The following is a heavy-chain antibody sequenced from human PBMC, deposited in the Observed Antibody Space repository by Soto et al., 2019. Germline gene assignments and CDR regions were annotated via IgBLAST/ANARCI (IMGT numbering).Heavy chain of an antibody. D-gene: IGHD1-26*01. J-gene: IGHJ1*01. V-gene: IGHV3-7*01. CDR3: ASPSVTAIGH. CDR2: INQDGSQK. CDR1: GFTFGNYW. Sequence: GGSLRLSCAASGFTFGNYWMRWVRQAPGRGLEWVANINQDGSQKYYADSVKGRFAISRDNAKSSLSLQMNSLRVEDTAVYYCASPSVTAIGHWGQGNLVTVS.